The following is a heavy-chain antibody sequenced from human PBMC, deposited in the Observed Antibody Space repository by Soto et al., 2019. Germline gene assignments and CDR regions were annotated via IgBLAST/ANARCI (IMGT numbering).Heavy chain of an antibody. V-gene: IGHV5-51*01. CDR2: IYPGDSDT. CDR3: ARQRGSSRRRSYYYYGMDV. D-gene: IGHD6-6*01. Sequence: LKISCKGSGYSFTIYWIGWVRQMPGKGLEWMGIIYPGDSDTRYSPSFQGQVTISADKSISTAYLQWSSLKASDTAMYYCARQRGSSRRRSYYYYGMDVWGQGTTVTVSS. CDR1: GYSFTIYW. J-gene: IGHJ6*02.